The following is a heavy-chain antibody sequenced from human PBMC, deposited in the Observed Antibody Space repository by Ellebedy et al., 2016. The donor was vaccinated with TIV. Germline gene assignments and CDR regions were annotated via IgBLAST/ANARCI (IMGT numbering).Heavy chain of an antibody. D-gene: IGHD1-26*01. V-gene: IGHV5-51*01. CDR3: ARRPGGAYYYYYGMDV. CDR2: IYPGDSDT. Sequence: GESLKISCKGSGYSLTSYWIGWVRQMPGKGLEWMGIIYPGDSDTRYSPSFQGQVTISADKSISTAYLQWSSLKASDTAMYYCARRPGGAYYYYYGMDVWGQGTTVTVSS. CDR1: GYSLTSYW. J-gene: IGHJ6*02.